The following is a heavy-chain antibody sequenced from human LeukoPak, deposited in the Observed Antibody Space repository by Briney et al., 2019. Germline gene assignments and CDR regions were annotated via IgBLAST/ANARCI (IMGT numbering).Heavy chain of an antibody. CDR1: GFTFSSYS. V-gene: IGHV3-21*01. J-gene: IGHJ4*02. Sequence: GGSLRLSCAASGFTFSSYSMNWVRQAPGKGLEWVSFISSSSSYIYYADSMKGRFTISRDNAKNTLYLQMNSLRAEDTAVYYCARVHYYDSSGYGNFDYWGQGTLVTVSS. CDR3: ARVHYYDSSGYGNFDY. CDR2: ISSSSSYI. D-gene: IGHD3-22*01.